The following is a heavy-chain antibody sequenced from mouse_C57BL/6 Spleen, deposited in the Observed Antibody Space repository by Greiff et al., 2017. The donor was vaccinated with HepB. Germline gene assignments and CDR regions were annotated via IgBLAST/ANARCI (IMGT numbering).Heavy chain of an antibody. Sequence: EVQLQQSGTVLARPGASVKMSCKTSGYTFTSYWMHWVKQRPGQGLEWIGAIYPGTSDTSYNQKFKGKAKLTAVTSASTAYMELSSLTNEDSAVYYCTRENGGGNYDYWGQGTTLTVAS. D-gene: IGHD2-1*01. CDR3: TRENGGGNYDY. J-gene: IGHJ2*01. CDR1: GYTFTSYW. CDR2: IYPGTSDT. V-gene: IGHV1-5*01.